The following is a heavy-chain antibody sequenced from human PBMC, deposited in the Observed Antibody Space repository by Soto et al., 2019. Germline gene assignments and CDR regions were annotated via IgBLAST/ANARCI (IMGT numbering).Heavy chain of an antibody. V-gene: IGHV3-23*01. CDR2: VSGSGSST. CDR3: ARRSPSWAFDI. CDR1: GFTFSNYA. Sequence: EVQLLESGGGLVQPGGSLRLSCAVSGFTFSNYAMSWVRQAPGKGLEWVSAVSGSGSSTYYAASVKGRVTTSRANSQNPLYLQMNSLRAEDTAVYYCARRSPSWAFDIWGQGTMVTVSS. D-gene: IGHD2-15*01. J-gene: IGHJ3*02.